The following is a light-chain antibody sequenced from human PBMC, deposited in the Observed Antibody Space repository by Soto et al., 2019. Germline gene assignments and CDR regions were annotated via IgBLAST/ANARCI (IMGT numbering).Light chain of an antibody. CDR3: SSYTSTTTLWL. Sequence: QSALTQPASVSGSPGQSITISCTGTTSDVGGYNYVSWYQQHPDKAPKLLIYEVSHRPSGVSNRFSGSKSGNTASLTISGLQADDEAHYYCSSYTSTTTLWLFGGGTKVTVL. V-gene: IGLV2-14*01. CDR1: TSDVGGYNY. CDR2: EVS. J-gene: IGLJ3*02.